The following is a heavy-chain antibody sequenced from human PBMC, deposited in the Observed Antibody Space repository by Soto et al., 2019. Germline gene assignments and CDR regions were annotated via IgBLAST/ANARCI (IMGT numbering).Heavy chain of an antibody. CDR3: AGYEVGATTVGVWYFDL. D-gene: IGHD1-26*01. CDR1: GGSISSSSYY. CDR2: IYYSGST. J-gene: IGHJ2*01. V-gene: IGHV4-39*01. Sequence: QLQLQESGPGPVKPSETLSLTCTVSGGSISSSSYYWGWIRQPPGKGLEWIGSIYYSGSTYYNPSLKSRVTISVDTSKNQFSLKLSSVTAADTAVYYCAGYEVGATTVGVWYFDLWGRGTLVTVSS.